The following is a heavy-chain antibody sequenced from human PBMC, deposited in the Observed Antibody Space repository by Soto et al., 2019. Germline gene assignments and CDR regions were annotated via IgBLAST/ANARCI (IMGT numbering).Heavy chain of an antibody. V-gene: IGHV3-30-3*01. Sequence: LRLSCAASGFTFSSYAMHWVRQAPGKGLEWVAVISYDGSNKYYADSVKGRFTISRDNSKNTLYLQMNSLRAEDTAVYYCARDSSRYCGGDCYGMDVWGQGTAVTVSS. CDR3: ARDSSRYCGGDCYGMDV. CDR1: GFTFSSYA. J-gene: IGHJ6*02. D-gene: IGHD2-21*01. CDR2: ISYDGSNK.